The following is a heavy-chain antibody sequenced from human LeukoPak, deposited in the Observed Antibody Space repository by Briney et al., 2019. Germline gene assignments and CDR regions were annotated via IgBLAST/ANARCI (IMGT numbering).Heavy chain of an antibody. Sequence: PGGSLRLSCAASGLTVSNSYMKWVRQAPGKGLEWVSLIYSGGSTYYADSVKGRFTISRDNPKNTVYLQMNNLRAEDTAVYYCARGVEPLAANTLAYWGQGTLVTVSS. CDR2: IYSGGST. CDR3: ARGVEPLAANTLAY. V-gene: IGHV3-53*01. CDR1: GLTVSNSY. J-gene: IGHJ4*02. D-gene: IGHD1-14*01.